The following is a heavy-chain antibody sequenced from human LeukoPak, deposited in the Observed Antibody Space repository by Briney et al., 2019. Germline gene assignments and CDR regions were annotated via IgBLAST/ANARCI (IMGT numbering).Heavy chain of an antibody. J-gene: IGHJ3*02. V-gene: IGHV3-7*01. CDR2: INQDGSAK. D-gene: IGHD6-13*01. CDR3: EGSWSPYDAFDI. Sequence: GGSLRLSCAASGFMFTSYWMSWVRQAPGKGLEWVANINQDGSAKYYVDSVKGRFTISRDNAKNSLYLQMNSLRAEDTAVYYCEGSWSPYDAFDIWGQGTMVSVSS. CDR1: GFMFTSYW.